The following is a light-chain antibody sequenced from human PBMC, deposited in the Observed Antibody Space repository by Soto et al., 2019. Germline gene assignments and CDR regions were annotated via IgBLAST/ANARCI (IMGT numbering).Light chain of an antibody. CDR3: QQYNNLPYT. CDR2: AAY. Sequence: DIQMTQSPSSLSASLGDRVTITCQASDDISKDLHWNQQSPGKDPKLLIYAAYHLQVGVPSRFGGSGSGTFFTLTISSLQPEDIATYYCQQYNNLPYTFGQGTKLDIK. V-gene: IGKV1-33*01. CDR1: DDISKD. J-gene: IGKJ2*01.